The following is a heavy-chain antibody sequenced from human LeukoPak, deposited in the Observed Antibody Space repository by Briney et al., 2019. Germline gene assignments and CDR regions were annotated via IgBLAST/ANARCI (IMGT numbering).Heavy chain of an antibody. D-gene: IGHD2-15*01. V-gene: IGHV1-8*03. CDR3: ARGGGVLGYCSGGSCSELNN. Sequence: GASVKVSCKASGYTFTGYYMHWVRQATGQGLEWMGWMNPNSGHTGYAQKFQGRVTITRNTSISTAYMELSSLRSEDTAVYYCARGGGVLGYCSGGSCSELNNWGQGTLVTVSS. CDR2: MNPNSGHT. CDR1: GYTFTGYY. J-gene: IGHJ4*02.